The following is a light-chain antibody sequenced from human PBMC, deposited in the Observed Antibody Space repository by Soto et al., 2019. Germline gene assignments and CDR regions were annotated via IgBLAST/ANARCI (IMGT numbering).Light chain of an antibody. CDR2: GAS. Sequence: EIVMTQSPATLSVSPGERATLSCRASQSVGTYLAWYQQKPRQAPRLLIYGASTRAAGISSRFSGGGSGTEFTLTISSLQSEDFAIYYGQQYNDWPRTFGQGTKVGIK. CDR1: QSVGTY. J-gene: IGKJ1*01. V-gene: IGKV3-15*01. CDR3: QQYNDWPRT.